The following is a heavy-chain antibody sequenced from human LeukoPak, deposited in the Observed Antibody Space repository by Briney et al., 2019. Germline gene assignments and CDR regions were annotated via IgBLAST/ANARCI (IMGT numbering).Heavy chain of an antibody. CDR3: AREDTPVVVPAAMVFDY. J-gene: IGHJ4*02. D-gene: IGHD2-2*01. CDR1: GFTFSTYW. V-gene: IGHV3-7*01. Sequence: GGSLRLSCAASGFTFSTYWMNWVRQAPGKGLEWVANIKQDGSEKYYVDSVKGRFTISRDNAKNSLYLQMNSLRAEDTAVYYCAREDTPVVVPAAMVFDYWGQGTLVTVSS. CDR2: IKQDGSEK.